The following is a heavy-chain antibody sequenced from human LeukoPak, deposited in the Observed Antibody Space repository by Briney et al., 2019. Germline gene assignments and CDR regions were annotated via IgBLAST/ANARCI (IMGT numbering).Heavy chain of an antibody. J-gene: IGHJ4*02. D-gene: IGHD3-22*01. CDR3: ARAPTMIVVPGPTLFDY. CDR1: GGSFSGYY. V-gene: IGHV4-34*01. Sequence: SETLSLTCAVYGGSFSGYYWSWIRQPPGKGLEWIGEINHSGSTNYNPSLKSRVTISVDTSKNQFSLKLSSVTAADTAVYYCARAPTMIVVPGPTLFDYWGQGTLVTVSS. CDR2: INHSGST.